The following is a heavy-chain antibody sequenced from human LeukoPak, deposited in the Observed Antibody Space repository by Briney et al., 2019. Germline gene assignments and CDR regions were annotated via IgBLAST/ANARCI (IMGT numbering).Heavy chain of an antibody. V-gene: IGHV3-74*01. CDR3: ACYGIAPPY. J-gene: IGHJ4*02. CDR2: INNDGSST. Sequence: GGSLRLPCAASGFTFSSYWMHWVRQAPGKGLVWVSHINNDGSSTSYAGSVKGRFTISRDNAKNTLYLQMNSLRTEDTAVYYCACYGIAPPYWGQGTLVTVSS. D-gene: IGHD2-15*01. CDR1: GFTFSSYW.